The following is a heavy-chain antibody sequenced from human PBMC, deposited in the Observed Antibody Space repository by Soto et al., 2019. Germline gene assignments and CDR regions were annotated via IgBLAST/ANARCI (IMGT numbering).Heavy chain of an antibody. CDR1: GGTFSSYA. Sequence: GASVKVSCKASGGTFSSYAISWVRQAPGQGLEWMGGIIPIFGTANYAQKFQGRVTITADESTSTAYMELSSLRSEDTAVYYCAAGYCSSTSCYLHYGMDVWGQGTTVTVSS. J-gene: IGHJ6*02. D-gene: IGHD2-2*03. CDR2: IIPIFGTA. CDR3: AAGYCSSTSCYLHYGMDV. V-gene: IGHV1-69*13.